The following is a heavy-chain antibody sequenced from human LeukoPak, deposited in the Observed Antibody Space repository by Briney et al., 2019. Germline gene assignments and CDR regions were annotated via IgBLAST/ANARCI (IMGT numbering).Heavy chain of an antibody. CDR2: IYTSGST. D-gene: IGHD6-13*01. CDR1: GGSISSYY. V-gene: IGHV4-4*07. CDR3: ARDPLYSSSWYYFDY. J-gene: IGHJ4*02. Sequence: PSETLSLTCTVSGGSISSYYWSWIRQPAGKGLEWIGRIYTSGSTNYNPSLKSRVTMSVDTSKNQSSLKLSSVTAADTAVYYCARDPLYSSSWYYFDYWGQGTLVTISS.